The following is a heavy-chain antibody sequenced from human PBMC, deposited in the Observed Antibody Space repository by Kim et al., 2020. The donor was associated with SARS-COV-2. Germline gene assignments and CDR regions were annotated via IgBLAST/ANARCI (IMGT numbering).Heavy chain of an antibody. J-gene: IGHJ3*02. Sequence: GGSLRLSCAASGFTFGDYAMHWVRQAPGKGLEWVSGISWNSGSIGYADSVKGRFTISRDNAKNSLYLQMNSLRAEDTALYYCAKDRNPIIVGANEGLLAFDIWGQGTMVTVSS. CDR2: ISWNSGSI. V-gene: IGHV3-9*01. D-gene: IGHD1-26*01. CDR3: AKDRNPIIVGANEGLLAFDI. CDR1: GFTFGDYA.